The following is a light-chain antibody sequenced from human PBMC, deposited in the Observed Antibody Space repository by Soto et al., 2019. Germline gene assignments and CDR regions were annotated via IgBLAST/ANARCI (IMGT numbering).Light chain of an antibody. Sequence: EIVLTQSPGTRYLSPGERATLSCGASQSVSSIYLAWYQQKPGQDPRLLIYGASSRATGIPDRFSGSGSGTDFTLTISRLEHEDFAVYYCQQYGSSSWTFCQGTKVDIK. CDR1: QSVSSIY. V-gene: IGKV3-20*01. CDR2: GAS. J-gene: IGKJ1*01. CDR3: QQYGSSSWT.